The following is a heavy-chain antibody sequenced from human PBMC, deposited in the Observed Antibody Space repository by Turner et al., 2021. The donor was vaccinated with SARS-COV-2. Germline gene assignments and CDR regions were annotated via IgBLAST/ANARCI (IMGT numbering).Heavy chain of an antibody. CDR1: GITFSSHG. CDR2: IWNDGSQK. Sequence: QVQLVESGGGVVQHGRSLSLSWAASGITFSSHGMHWVRQAPGKGLEWVGVIWNDGSQKSYADSVKGRFTISRDNSKNMVYLQMNSLRAEDTAVYYCARLDDSGHWGAFDIWGQGTMVTVSS. J-gene: IGHJ3*02. CDR3: ARLDDSGHWGAFDI. D-gene: IGHD3-22*01. V-gene: IGHV3-33*01.